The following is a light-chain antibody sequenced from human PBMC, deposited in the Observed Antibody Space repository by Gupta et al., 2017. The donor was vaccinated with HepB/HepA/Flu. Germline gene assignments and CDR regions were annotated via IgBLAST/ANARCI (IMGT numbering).Light chain of an antibody. V-gene: IGLV1-44*01. J-gene: IGLJ2*01. Sequence: QSVLTQPPSASGTPGQRVTISCSGGSSNIGSNPVNWYQQLPGTAPKLLIYTQNQRPSGVPDRFSGSKSGTSDSLAISGLQSDDEAEYYCAASDDSLNSGLFGGGTKLTVL. CDR2: TQN. CDR3: AASDDSLNSGL. CDR1: SSNIGSNP.